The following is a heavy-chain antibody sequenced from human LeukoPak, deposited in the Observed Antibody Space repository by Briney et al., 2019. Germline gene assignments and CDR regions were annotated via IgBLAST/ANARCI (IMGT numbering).Heavy chain of an antibody. J-gene: IGHJ4*02. D-gene: IGHD5-18*01. V-gene: IGHV1-18*04. CDR3: ARGRRGYSYGYCDY. CDR2: ISAYNGNT. CDR1: GYTFTSYG. Sequence: ASVKVSCKASGYTFTSYGISWVRQAPGQGLEWMGWISAYNGNTNYAQTLQGRVTMTTDTSTTKAYMELRSLRSDDTAVYYCARGRRGYSYGYCDYWGQGTLVTVSS.